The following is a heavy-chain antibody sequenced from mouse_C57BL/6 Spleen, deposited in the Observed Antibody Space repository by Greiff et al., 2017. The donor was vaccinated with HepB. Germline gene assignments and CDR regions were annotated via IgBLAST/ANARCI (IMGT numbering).Heavy chain of an antibody. CDR2: ISSGGDYI. Sequence: EVKVVESGEGLVKPGGSLKLSCAASGFTFSSYAMSWVRQTPEKRLEWVAYISSGGDYIYYADTVKGRFTISRDNARNTRYLQMSSLKSEDTAMYYCTRDPCDGPFAYWGQGTLVTVSA. V-gene: IGHV5-9-1*02. CDR3: TRDPCDGPFAY. D-gene: IGHD2-3*01. CDR1: GFTFSSYA. J-gene: IGHJ3*01.